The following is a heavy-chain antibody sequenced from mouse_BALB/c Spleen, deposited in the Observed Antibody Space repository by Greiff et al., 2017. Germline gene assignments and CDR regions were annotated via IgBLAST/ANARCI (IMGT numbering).Heavy chain of an antibody. CDR3: GSLRRHAMDY. Sequence: QVQLQQPGAELVKPGASVKLSCKASGYTFTSYWMHWVKQRPGQGLEWIGEIDPSDSYTNYNQKFKGKATLTVDKSSSTAYMQLSSLTSEDSAVYYCGSLRRHAMDYWGQGTSVTVSS. D-gene: IGHD1-1*01. V-gene: IGHV1-69*02. CDR1: GYTFTSYW. J-gene: IGHJ4*01. CDR2: IDPSDSYT.